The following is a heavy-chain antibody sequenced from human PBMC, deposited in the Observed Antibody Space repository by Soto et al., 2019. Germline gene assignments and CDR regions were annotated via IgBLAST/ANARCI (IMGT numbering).Heavy chain of an antibody. J-gene: IGHJ6*02. CDR2: IWYDGSNK. D-gene: IGHD1-26*01. CDR3: ARGGGSGSSFVGYYYYTLDV. Sequence: QVQLVESGGGVVQPGGSLRLSCTASGFTFSTYGMHWVRQAPGKGLEWVTVIWYDGSNKYYADSVKGRFTISRDNSKNTLYLQMNSLTADDTAVYYCARGGGSGSSFVGYYYYTLDVWGQGTTVTVSS. CDR1: GFTFSTYG. V-gene: IGHV3-33*01.